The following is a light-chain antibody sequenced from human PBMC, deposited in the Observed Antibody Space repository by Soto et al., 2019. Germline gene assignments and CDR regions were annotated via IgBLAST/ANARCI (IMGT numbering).Light chain of an antibody. CDR3: SSYTSSSTLEVV. V-gene: IGLV2-14*01. Sequence: QSALTQPASVSGSPGQSITISCTGTSSDVGGYNYVSWYQQHPGKAPKLMIYHVSNRPSGVSNRFSGSNSGNTASRTISGLHAEDEADYYCSSYTSSSTLEVVFGGGTKLTVL. J-gene: IGLJ2*01. CDR1: SSDVGGYNY. CDR2: HVS.